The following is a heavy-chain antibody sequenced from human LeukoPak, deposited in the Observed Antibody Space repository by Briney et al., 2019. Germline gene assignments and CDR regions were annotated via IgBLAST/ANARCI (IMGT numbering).Heavy chain of an antibody. J-gene: IGHJ4*02. V-gene: IGHV4-61*02. D-gene: IGHD5-18*01. CDR1: GGSISSGSYY. CDR2: IYTSGST. CDR3: ARNGGVDTAMVPVFDY. Sequence: SKTLSLTCTVSGGSISSGSYYWSWSRQPAGKGLEWIGRIYTSGSTNYNPSLKSRVTISVDTSKNQFSLKLSSVTAADTAVYYCARNGGVDTAMVPVFDYWGQGTLVTVSS.